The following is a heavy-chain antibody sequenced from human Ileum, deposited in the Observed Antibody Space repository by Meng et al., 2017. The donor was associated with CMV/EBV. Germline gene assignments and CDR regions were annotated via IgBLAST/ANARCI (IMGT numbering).Heavy chain of an antibody. V-gene: IGHV3-74*01. Sequence: GGSLRLSCAGSGFTFSSYWMHWVRQAPGKGPVWVSRVSLGGNMTDYAESVRGRFTISRDNARNTLYLQMNSLRAEDTAVYYCARERFWSGYSFDNWGQGTLVTVSS. CDR1: GFTFSSYW. CDR2: VSLGGNMT. J-gene: IGHJ4*02. CDR3: ARERFWSGYSFDN. D-gene: IGHD3-3*01.